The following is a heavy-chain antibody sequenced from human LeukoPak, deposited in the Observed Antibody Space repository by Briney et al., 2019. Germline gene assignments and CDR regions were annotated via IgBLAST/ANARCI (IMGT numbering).Heavy chain of an antibody. CDR3: ARQSGGYSYGSFDY. V-gene: IGHV4-38-2*01. CDR1: GYSISSGYY. CDR2: IYHSGST. Sequence: SETLSLTCAVSGYSISSGYYWGWIRQPPGKGLEWIGSIYHSGSTYYNPSLKSRVTISVDTSKNQFSLKPSSVTAADTAVYYCARQSGGYSYGSFDYWGQGTLVTVSS. D-gene: IGHD5-18*01. J-gene: IGHJ4*02.